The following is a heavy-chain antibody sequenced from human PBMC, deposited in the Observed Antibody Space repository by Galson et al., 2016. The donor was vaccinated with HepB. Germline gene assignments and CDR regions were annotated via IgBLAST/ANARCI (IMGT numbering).Heavy chain of an antibody. CDR1: KFTFRRYS. J-gene: IGHJ4*02. V-gene: IGHV3-30-3*01. D-gene: IGHD3-9*01. CDR2: IPCDGNNE. CDR3: ARGAESGAWLIDS. Sequence: SLRLSCAASKFTFRRYSMHWVRHAPGKGLEWVAVIPCDGNNEPYADSVKGRFSISRDNSKNTLFLEMNSLRVEDTALYYCARGAESGAWLIDSWGQGTLVTVSS.